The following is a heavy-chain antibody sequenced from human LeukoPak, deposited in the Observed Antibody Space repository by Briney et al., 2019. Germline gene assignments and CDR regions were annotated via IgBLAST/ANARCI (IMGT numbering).Heavy chain of an antibody. V-gene: IGHV4-31*03. CDR3: ARDQDYYDSSGYYGDAFDI. CDR2: IYYSGST. CDR1: GGSISSGGYY. D-gene: IGHD3-22*01. Sequence: PSETLSLTCTVSGGSISSGGYYWSWIRQHPGKGLEWIGYIYYSGSTYYNPSLKSRVTISVDTSKNQFSLKLSSVTAADTAVYYCARDQDYYDSSGYYGDAFDIWGQGTMVTVSS. J-gene: IGHJ3*02.